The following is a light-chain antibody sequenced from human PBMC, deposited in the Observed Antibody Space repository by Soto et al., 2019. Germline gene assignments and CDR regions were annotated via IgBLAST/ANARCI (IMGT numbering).Light chain of an antibody. CDR2: DVS. J-gene: IGLJ2*01. Sequence: QLVLTQPASVSGSPGQSITISCTGTSSDVGGYNYVSWYQQHPGKAPKLMIYDVSNRPSGVSNRFSGSKSGNTASLTISGLQAEDEADYYCSSYTSSSNRVFGGGTKLTVL. V-gene: IGLV2-14*01. CDR3: SSYTSSSNRV. CDR1: SSDVGGYNY.